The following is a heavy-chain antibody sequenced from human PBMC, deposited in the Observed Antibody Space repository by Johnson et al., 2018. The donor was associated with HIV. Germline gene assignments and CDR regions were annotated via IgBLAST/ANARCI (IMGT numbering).Heavy chain of an antibody. V-gene: IGHV3-30*18. CDR1: GFPFSSSW. Sequence: QVQLVESGGGVVRPGGSLTLSCTASGFPFSSSWMHWVRQAPGKGLEWVAVISYDGSNKYYGDSVKGRFTISRDNSKNTLYLQMASLRAEDTAVYYCAKDLPPMILVGGDAFDIWGQGTMVTVSS. CDR3: AKDLPPMILVGGDAFDI. CDR2: ISYDGSNK. J-gene: IGHJ3*02. D-gene: IGHD3-22*01.